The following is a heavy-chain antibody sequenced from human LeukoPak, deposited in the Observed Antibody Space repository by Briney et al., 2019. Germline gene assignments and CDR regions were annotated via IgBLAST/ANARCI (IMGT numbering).Heavy chain of an antibody. D-gene: IGHD3-16*01. CDR2: ITGSGGST. J-gene: IGHJ4*02. Sequence: QAGGSLRLSCAASGFTFSNYAMSWVRQAPGKGLEWVSVITGSGGSTYYADSVKGRFTISRDNSKNTLFLQMNSLRAEDTAVYYCARGFMIPLGGGFDSWGQGTLVTVSS. CDR3: ARGFMIPLGGGFDS. CDR1: GFTFSNYA. V-gene: IGHV3-23*01.